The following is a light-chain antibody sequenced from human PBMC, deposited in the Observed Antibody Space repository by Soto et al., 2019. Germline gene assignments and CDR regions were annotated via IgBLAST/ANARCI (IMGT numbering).Light chain of an antibody. J-gene: IGKJ2*01. CDR3: QQRSNWPPYT. CDR1: QSVSSY. Sequence: IVLTQSPATLSLSPGERATLSCRASQSVSSYLAWYQQKPGQAPRLLIYDASNMATGIPARFSGSGSGTDFTLTISSLEPEDFAVYYCQQRSNWPPYTCGQGTKLEIK. V-gene: IGKV3-11*01. CDR2: DAS.